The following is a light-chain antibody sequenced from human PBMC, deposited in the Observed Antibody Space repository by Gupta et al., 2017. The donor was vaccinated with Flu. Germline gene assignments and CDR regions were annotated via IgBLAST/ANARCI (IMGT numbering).Light chain of an antibody. V-gene: IGKV1-5*03. CDR1: QSISGW. Sequence: SASVGDRVAITCRASQSISGWLAWYQQKPGRAPNLLIYRASNLKTGVPSRFSGSESGAEFTLTISGLQPADFASYYCQHLGAFGQGTKVEI. J-gene: IGKJ1*01. CDR2: RAS. CDR3: QHLGA.